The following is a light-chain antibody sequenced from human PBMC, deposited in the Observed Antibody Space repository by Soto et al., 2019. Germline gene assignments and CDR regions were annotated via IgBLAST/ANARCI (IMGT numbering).Light chain of an antibody. CDR2: GAS. CDR3: LQINSYPYT. J-gene: IGKJ2*01. Sequence: EIVMTQSPATLSLSPGERATLSCRASQSIRSNLDWYQQKPGQAPRLLIYGASTRATGIPARFSGSGSGTDFTLTISSLQPEDFATYYCLQINSYPYTFGQGTKLEIK. CDR1: QSIRSN. V-gene: IGKV3-15*01.